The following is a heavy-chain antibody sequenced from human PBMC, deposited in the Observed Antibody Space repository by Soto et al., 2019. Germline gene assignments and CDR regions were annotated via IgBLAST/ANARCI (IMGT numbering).Heavy chain of an antibody. CDR1: GFTFSSYA. CDR3: AREGGGLDV. V-gene: IGHV3-23*01. Sequence: EVQLLESGGGLAQPGGSLRRSCAASGFTFSSYAMTWVRQAPGKGLEWVSVISGSSGSIFYADSVKGRFTISRDNSKNTVYLQMNSLRAEDTATYYCAREGGGLDVWGQGTAVTVSS. D-gene: IGHD1-26*01. CDR2: ISGSSGSI. J-gene: IGHJ6*02.